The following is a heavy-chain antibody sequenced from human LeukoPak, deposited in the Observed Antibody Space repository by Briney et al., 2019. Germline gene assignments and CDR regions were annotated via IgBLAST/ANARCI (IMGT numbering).Heavy chain of an antibody. CDR3: ARAARTLFGVFIIAAFDI. D-gene: IGHD3-3*01. CDR1: GYTFTSYY. CDR2: INPSGGST. V-gene: IGHV1-46*01. J-gene: IGHJ3*02. Sequence: ASVKVSCKASGYTFTSYYMHWVRQAPGQGLEWMGIINPSGGSTSYAQKFQGRVTMTRDMSTSTVYMELSSLRSEDAAVYYCARAARTLFGVFIIAAFDIWGQGTMVTVSS.